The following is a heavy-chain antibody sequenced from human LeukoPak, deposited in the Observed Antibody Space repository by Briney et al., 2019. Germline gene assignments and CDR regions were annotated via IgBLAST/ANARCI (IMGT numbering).Heavy chain of an antibody. CDR2: INHSGST. D-gene: IGHD6-6*01. V-gene: IGHV4-34*01. J-gene: IGHJ4*02. Sequence: PSETLSLTCAVYGGSFSGYYWSWIRQPPGKGLEWIGEINHSGSTNYNPSLKSRVTISVDTSKDQFSLKLSSVTAAGTAVYYCARASRAARLHYWGQGTLVTVSS. CDR3: ARASRAARLHY. CDR1: GGSFSGYY.